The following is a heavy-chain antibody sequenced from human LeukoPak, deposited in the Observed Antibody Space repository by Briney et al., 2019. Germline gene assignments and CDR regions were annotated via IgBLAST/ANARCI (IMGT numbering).Heavy chain of an antibody. D-gene: IGHD3-10*01. V-gene: IGHV4-34*01. J-gene: IGHJ5*02. CDR1: GGSFSGYY. CDR3: ARERMVRGVIRYNWFDP. Sequence: SETLSLTCAVYGGSFSGYYWSWIRQPPGKGLEWIGEINHSGSTNYNASLKSRVTISVDTSKNQFSLKLSSVTAADTAVYYCARERMVRGVIRYNWFDPWGQGTLVTVSS. CDR2: INHSGST.